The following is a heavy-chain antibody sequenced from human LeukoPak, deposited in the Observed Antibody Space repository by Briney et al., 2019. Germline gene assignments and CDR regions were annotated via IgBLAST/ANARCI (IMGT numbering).Heavy chain of an antibody. J-gene: IGHJ5*02. CDR1: GFIFSDYY. Sequence: PGGSLRLSCAASGFIFSDYYMTWIRQAPGKGLEWVSYISSSSNNIHYANSVRGRFTISRDNAKNSVYLQMNSLRAEDTAIYYCARAAGWFDPWGQGTLVTVSS. CDR3: ARAAGWFDP. CDR2: ISSSSNNI. V-gene: IGHV3-11*01.